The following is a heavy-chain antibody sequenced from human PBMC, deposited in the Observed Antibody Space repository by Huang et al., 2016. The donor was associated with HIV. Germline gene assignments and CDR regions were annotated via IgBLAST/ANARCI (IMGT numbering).Heavy chain of an antibody. Sequence: QLQLQESGPGLVKPSETLSLTCTVSGGSIRSDNYYWGWIRQPPGKGLEWMGSIYYSGRTYYTPSLKSRVTITVDTSKNQFSLKMRSVTAADTAVYYCARLPGSITMIRGVITDPYWGQGTLVTVSS. CDR3: ARLPGSITMIRGVITDPY. CDR2: IYYSGRT. CDR1: GGSIRSDNYY. J-gene: IGHJ4*02. V-gene: IGHV4-39*01. D-gene: IGHD3-10*01.